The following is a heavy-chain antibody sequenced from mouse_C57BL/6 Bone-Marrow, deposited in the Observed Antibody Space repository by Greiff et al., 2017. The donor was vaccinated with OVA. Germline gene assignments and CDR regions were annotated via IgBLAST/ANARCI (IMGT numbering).Heavy chain of an antibody. CDR3: ASRPIYYYGSRYFDV. Sequence: EVKVEESGPGLVKPSQSLSLTCSVTGYSITSGYYWNWIRQFPGNKLEWMGYISYDGSNNYNPSLKNRISITRDTSKNQFFLKLNSVTTEDTATYYCASRPIYYYGSRYFDVWGTGTTVTVSS. D-gene: IGHD1-1*01. J-gene: IGHJ1*03. CDR2: ISYDGSN. V-gene: IGHV3-6*01. CDR1: GYSITSGYY.